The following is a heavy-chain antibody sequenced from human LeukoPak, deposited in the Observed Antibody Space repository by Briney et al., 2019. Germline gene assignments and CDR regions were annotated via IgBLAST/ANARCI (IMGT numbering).Heavy chain of an antibody. J-gene: IGHJ4*02. CDR1: GGSISSYY. CDR2: IYYSGST. CDR3: ARDPLGSGDY. Sequence: SETLSLTCTVSGGSISSYYWSWIRQFPGKGLEWIGYIYYSGSTNYNPSLKSRVTISVDTSKNQFSLKLSSVTAADTAVYYCARDPLGSGDYWGQGTLVTVSS. V-gene: IGHV4-59*12. D-gene: IGHD3-10*01.